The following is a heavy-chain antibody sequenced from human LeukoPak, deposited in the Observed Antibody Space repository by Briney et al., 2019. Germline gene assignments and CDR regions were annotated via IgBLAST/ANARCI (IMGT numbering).Heavy chain of an antibody. Sequence: SETLSLTCAVYGGSFSGYYWSWIRQPPGKGLEWIGEINHSGSTNYNPSLKSRVTISVDTSKNQFSLKLSSVTAADAAVYYCARFGPEGNYYGSGSYYWFDYWGQGTLVTVSS. CDR1: GGSFSGYY. D-gene: IGHD3-10*01. CDR3: ARFGPEGNYYGSGSYYWFDY. J-gene: IGHJ4*02. V-gene: IGHV4-34*01. CDR2: INHSGST.